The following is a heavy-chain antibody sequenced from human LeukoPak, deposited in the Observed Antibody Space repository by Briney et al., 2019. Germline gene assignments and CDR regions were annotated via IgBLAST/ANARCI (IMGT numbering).Heavy chain of an antibody. D-gene: IGHD2-8*02. V-gene: IGHV4-59*01. J-gene: IGHJ4*02. CDR3: ARGFVVYATLLGGGYYFDY. CDR1: GGSISSYY. Sequence: SETLSLTCTVSGGSISSYYWSWIRQPPGKGLEWIGYIYYSGSTNYNPSLKSRVTISVDTSKNQFSLKLCSVTAADTAVYYCARGFVVYATLLGGGYYFDYWGQGTLVTVSS. CDR2: IYYSGST.